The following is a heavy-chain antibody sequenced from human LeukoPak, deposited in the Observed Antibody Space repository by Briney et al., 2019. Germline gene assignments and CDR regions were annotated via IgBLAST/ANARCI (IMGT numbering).Heavy chain of an antibody. J-gene: IGHJ5*02. Sequence: SETLSLTCTVSGGSISSYYWSWVRQPPGKGLEWIGYVSYSGSTNYNPSLKSRVTISLDTSKNQFSLKLSSVTAADTAVYYCARGVGDSFSWFDPWGQGTLVTVSS. CDR3: ARGVGDSFSWFDP. CDR1: GGSISSYY. D-gene: IGHD3-10*01. CDR2: VSYSGST. V-gene: IGHV4-59*12.